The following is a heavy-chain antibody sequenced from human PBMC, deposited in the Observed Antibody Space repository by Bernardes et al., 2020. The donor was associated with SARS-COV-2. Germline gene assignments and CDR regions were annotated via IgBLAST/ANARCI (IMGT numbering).Heavy chain of an antibody. V-gene: IGHV1-46*01. CDR1: GYTFTSYY. D-gene: IGHD2-2*01. CDR2: INPSGGST. J-gene: IGHJ6*02. Sequence: ASVKVSCKASGYTFTSYYMHWVRQAPGQGLEWMGIINPSGGSTSYAQKFQGRVTMTRDTSTSTVYMELSSLRSEDTAVYYCARDREKDCSSTSCYQPAGYYYYYGMDVWGQGTTVTVSS. CDR3: ARDREKDCSSTSCYQPAGYYYYYGMDV.